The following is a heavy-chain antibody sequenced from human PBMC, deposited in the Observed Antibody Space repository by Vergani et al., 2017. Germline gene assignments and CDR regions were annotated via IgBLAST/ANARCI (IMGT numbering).Heavy chain of an antibody. D-gene: IGHD4-23*01. CDR3: ARGDYGANTALDS. J-gene: IGHJ5*01. CDR2: VNSDETTT. V-gene: IGHV3-74*02. CDR1: GFTFSAHW. Sequence: EVQLVESGGGLVQPGRSLRLSCAASGFTFSAHWMHWVRQSPGKSLEWVAHVNSDETTTGYADSVKGRFTISRDNAKGAVFLQMHSLRVDDTAVYYCARGDYGANTALDSWGQGTLVTVSS.